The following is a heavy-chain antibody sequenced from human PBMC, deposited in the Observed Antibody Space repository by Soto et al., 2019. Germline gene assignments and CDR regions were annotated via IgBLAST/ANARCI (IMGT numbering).Heavy chain of an antibody. Sequence: EAQLVQSGGGLVQPGGSMRLSCTASGFTFSSYWMHWVRQAPGKGLVWVSSIKTDGSLTPYADSVKGRFTISRDNAKDTAYLPMNRLGAEDTAVYYCARDEGVPMVRGYDNWGQGTLVAVSS. CDR2: IKTDGSLT. J-gene: IGHJ4*02. CDR3: ARDEGVPMVRGYDN. D-gene: IGHD3-10*01. CDR1: GFTFSSYW. V-gene: IGHV3-74*03.